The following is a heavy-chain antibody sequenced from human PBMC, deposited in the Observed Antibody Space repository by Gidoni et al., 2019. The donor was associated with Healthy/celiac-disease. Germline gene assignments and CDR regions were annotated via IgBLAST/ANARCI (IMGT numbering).Heavy chain of an antibody. CDR2: INPNSGGT. J-gene: IGHJ6*03. CDR1: GYTFTGYY. CDR3: AREVVVVVAATPRYYYYMDV. D-gene: IGHD2-15*01. V-gene: IGHV1-2*02. Sequence: QVQLVQSGAEVKKPGASVKVSCKASGYTFTGYYMHWVRQAPGQGLEWMGWINPNSGGTNYAQKFQGRVTMTRDTSISTAYMELSRLRSDDTAVYYCAREVVVVVAATPRYYYYMDVWGKGTTVTVSS.